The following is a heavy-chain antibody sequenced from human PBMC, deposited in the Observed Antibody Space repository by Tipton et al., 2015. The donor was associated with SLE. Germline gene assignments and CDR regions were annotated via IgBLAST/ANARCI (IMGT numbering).Heavy chain of an antibody. V-gene: IGHV4-61*08. J-gene: IGHJ4*02. CDR3: ARAPSRDWDLYYFDY. Sequence: TLSLTCTVSGGSISSGGYYWSWIRQHPGKGLEWIGYIYYSGSTNYNHSLKSRVTISVDTSKNQFSLKLSSVTAADTAVYYCARAPSRDWDLYYFDYWGQGTLVTGSS. CDR1: GGSISSGGYY. CDR2: IYYSGST. D-gene: IGHD3/OR15-3a*01.